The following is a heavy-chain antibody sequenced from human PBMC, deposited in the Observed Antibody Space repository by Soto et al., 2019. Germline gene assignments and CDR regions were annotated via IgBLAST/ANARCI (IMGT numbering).Heavy chain of an antibody. CDR2: TYYRSKWYN. CDR1: GDSVSSNSAA. CDR3: VYSSGWLSHLAY. Sequence: QSQTLSLTCAISGDSVSSNSAAWNWIRQSPSRGLEWLGRTYYRSKWYNDYAVSVKSRITINPDTSRNQFSLQLNSVTPEDTAVYYCVYSSGWLSHLAYWGQGTLVTVSS. J-gene: IGHJ4*02. D-gene: IGHD6-19*01. V-gene: IGHV6-1*01.